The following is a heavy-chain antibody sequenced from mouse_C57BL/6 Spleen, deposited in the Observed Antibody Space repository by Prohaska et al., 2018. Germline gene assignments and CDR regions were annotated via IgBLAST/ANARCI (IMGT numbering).Heavy chain of an antibody. CDR3: AMGGYKTYSNYLPWFAY. Sequence: HGNILDWIGYIYPYNGVSSYNQKFKGKATLTVDKSSSTAYMELRSLTSEDSAVYYCAMGGYKTYSNYLPWFAYWGQGTLVTVSA. J-gene: IGHJ3*01. V-gene: IGHV1-31*01. D-gene: IGHD2-5*01. CDR2: IYPYNGVS.